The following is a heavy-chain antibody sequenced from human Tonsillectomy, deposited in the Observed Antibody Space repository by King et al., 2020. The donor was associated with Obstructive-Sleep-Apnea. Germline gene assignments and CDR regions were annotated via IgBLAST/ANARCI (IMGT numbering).Heavy chain of an antibody. CDR2: ISSSGGDT. D-gene: IGHD2/OR15-2a*01. Sequence: VQLVESGGGLVKPEGSLRLSCAASGFTFRNYVMSWVLQAPGKGLEGVSSISSSGGDTYYAESVRGRFTVSRDNSKNTLYVQMNSLRAEDTAVYYCAKEISIRNWGQGTLVAVSS. CDR3: AKEISIRN. CDR1: GFTFRNYV. V-gene: IGHV3-23*04. J-gene: IGHJ4*02.